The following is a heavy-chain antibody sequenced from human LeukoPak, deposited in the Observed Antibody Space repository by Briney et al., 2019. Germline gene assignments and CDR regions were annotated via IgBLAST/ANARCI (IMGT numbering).Heavy chain of an antibody. V-gene: IGHV3-23*01. J-gene: IGHJ1*01. CDR1: GFTFSNYA. Sequence: GGSLRLSCAASGFTFSNYAMIWVPQAPGKGLEWVSAIGVNTDRTYYADAVRGRLTISRDYSQNTLSLQMSSLRAEDTAVYYCAKGHGDHIPAEYLEHWGQGTLVTVSS. D-gene: IGHD4-17*01. CDR3: AKGHGDHIPAEYLEH. CDR2: IGVNTDRT.